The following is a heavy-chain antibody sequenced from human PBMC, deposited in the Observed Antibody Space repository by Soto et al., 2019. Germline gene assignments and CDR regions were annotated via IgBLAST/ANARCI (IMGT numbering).Heavy chain of an antibody. J-gene: IGHJ4*02. Sequence: ASVKVSCKASGYTFTSYAMHWVRQAPGQRLEWMGWINAGNGNTKYSQKFQGRVTITRNTSASTAYMELSSLRSEDTAVYYCARVGAAAGPYYFDYWGQGTLVTVSS. D-gene: IGHD6-13*01. CDR3: ARVGAAAGPYYFDY. CDR1: GYTFTSYA. V-gene: IGHV1-3*01. CDR2: INAGNGNT.